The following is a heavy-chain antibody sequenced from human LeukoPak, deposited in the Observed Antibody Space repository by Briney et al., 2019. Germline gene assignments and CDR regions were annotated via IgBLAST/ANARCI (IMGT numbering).Heavy chain of an antibody. D-gene: IGHD2-8*02. J-gene: IGHJ4*02. CDR2: INWNGGST. CDR3: ATYRQVLLPFES. Sequence: GGSLRLSCAASGFTFDDYGMSWVRQAPGKGLEWVSGINWNGGSTGYADSVKGRFTISRDNSKNTLYLQMNSLRAEDTAVYYCATYRQVLLPFESWGQGTLVTVSS. CDR1: GFTFDDYG. V-gene: IGHV3-20*04.